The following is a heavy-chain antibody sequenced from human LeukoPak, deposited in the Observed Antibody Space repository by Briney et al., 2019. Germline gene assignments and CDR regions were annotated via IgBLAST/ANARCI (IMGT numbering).Heavy chain of an antibody. CDR1: GYTFTGYY. J-gene: IGHJ5*02. Sequence: ASVKVSCKASGYTFTGYYMHWVRQAPGQGLAWIGWMNPNSGNTGYAQKFQGRVTMTRNTSISTAYMELSSLRSEVTAVYCCARVGCSSTSCYTWFDPLGQGTLVTVSS. CDR2: MNPNSGNT. D-gene: IGHD2-2*02. V-gene: IGHV1-8*02. CDR3: ARVGCSSTSCYTWFDP.